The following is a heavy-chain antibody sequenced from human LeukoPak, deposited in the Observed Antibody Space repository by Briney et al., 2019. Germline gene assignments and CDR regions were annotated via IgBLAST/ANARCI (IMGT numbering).Heavy chain of an antibody. CDR3: AKGEDQGWGPVPFAS. D-gene: IGHD3-16*01. V-gene: IGHV4-4*02. Sequence: SGTLSLTCAVSGGSISSSNWWSWVRQPPGKGLEWIGEIYHGGSTNYNPSLKSRVAMSVDRSRNQFSLQLSSVTAADTAVYYWAKGEDQGWGPVPFASGAQEPLFTVSS. CDR1: GGSISSSNW. J-gene: IGHJ4*02. CDR2: IYHGGST.